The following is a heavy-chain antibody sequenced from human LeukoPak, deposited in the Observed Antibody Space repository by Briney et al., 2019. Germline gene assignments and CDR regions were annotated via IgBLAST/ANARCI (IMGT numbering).Heavy chain of an antibody. Sequence: PGGSLRLSCAASGFTFSDYYMSWIRQAPGKGLEWASYISSSGSTIYYADSVKGRFTISRDNAKNSLYLQMNSLRAEDTAVYYCARDTINGYPSFDYWGQGTLVTVSS. CDR1: GFTFSDYY. CDR2: ISSSGSTI. D-gene: IGHD5-18*01. V-gene: IGHV3-11*04. J-gene: IGHJ4*02. CDR3: ARDTINGYPSFDY.